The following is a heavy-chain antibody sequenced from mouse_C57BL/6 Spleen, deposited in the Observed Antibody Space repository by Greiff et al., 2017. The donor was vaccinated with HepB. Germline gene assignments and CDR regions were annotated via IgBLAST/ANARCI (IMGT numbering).Heavy chain of an antibody. CDR1: GYSITSGYY. CDR2: ISYDGSN. D-gene: IGHD2-4*01. V-gene: IGHV3-6*01. J-gene: IGHJ3*01. CDR3: ARDFYYDYDGFAY. Sequence: EVKLQESGSGLVKPSQSLSLTCSVTGYSITSGYYWNWIRQFPGNKLEWMGYISYDGSNNYNPSLKNRISITRDTSKNQFFLKLNSVTTEDTATYYCARDFYYDYDGFAYWGQGTLVTVSA.